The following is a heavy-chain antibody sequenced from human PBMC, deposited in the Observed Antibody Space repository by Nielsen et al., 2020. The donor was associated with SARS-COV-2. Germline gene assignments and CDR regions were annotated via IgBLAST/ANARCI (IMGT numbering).Heavy chain of an antibody. CDR2: INWNGGST. D-gene: IGHD1-26*01. V-gene: IGHV3-20*04. CDR1: GFTFDDYG. Sequence: GESLKISCAASGFTFDDYGMSWVRQAPGKGLEWVSGINWNGGSTGYADSVKGRFTISRDNAKNSLYLQMNSLRAEDTALYYCANGADYYGMDVWGQGTTVTVSS. CDR3: ANGADYYGMDV. J-gene: IGHJ6*02.